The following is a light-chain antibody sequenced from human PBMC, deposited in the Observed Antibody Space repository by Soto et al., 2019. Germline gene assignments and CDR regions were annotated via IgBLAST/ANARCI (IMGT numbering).Light chain of an antibody. Sequence: QSALTQPASVSGSPGQSITISCTGASSDIGGYNFVSWYQQQPGKAPKLMVYGVTNRPSGVSNRFSGSKSGNTASLTISGLQAEDEADYYCSSYTASSTLVFGGGTKVTVL. CDR2: GVT. CDR3: SSYTASSTLV. CDR1: SSDIGGYNF. V-gene: IGLV2-14*01. J-gene: IGLJ3*02.